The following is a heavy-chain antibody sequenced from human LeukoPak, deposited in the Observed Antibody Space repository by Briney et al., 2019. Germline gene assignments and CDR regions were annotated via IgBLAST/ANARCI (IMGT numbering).Heavy chain of an antibody. V-gene: IGHV3-30*02. Sequence: GGSLRLSCAASGFTFSSYSMNWVRQAPGKGLEWVAVIQFDGSNKYYADSAKGRFTISRDNSKNTLCLQMSSLRVEDTAVYYCAKDVSSDFGGGFDPWGQGTLVTVSS. CDR2: IQFDGSNK. CDR3: AKDVSSDFGGGFDP. D-gene: IGHD3-10*01. J-gene: IGHJ5*02. CDR1: GFTFSSYS.